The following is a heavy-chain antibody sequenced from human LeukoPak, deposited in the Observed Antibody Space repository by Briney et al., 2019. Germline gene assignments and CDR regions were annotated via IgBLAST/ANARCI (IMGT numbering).Heavy chain of an antibody. V-gene: IGHV4-4*02. J-gene: IGHJ3*02. CDR3: ARGGSYSPHDAFDI. CDR1: GGSISSSNW. Sequence: SETLSLTCAVSGGSISSSNWWSWVRQPPGKGLEWIGEIYHSGSTNYNPSLKSRVTISVDKSKNQFSLKLSSVTAADTAVYYCARGGSYSPHDAFDIWGQGTMVTVSS. CDR2: IYHSGST. D-gene: IGHD1-26*01.